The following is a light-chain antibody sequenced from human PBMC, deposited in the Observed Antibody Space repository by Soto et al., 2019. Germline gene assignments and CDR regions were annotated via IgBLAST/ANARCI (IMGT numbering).Light chain of an antibody. CDR3: SSDTSSSTYV. V-gene: IGLV2-14*01. J-gene: IGLJ1*01. Sequence: QSALTQPASVSGSPGQSITISCTGTSSDVGGYNYVSWYQKHPGKAPQLMIFEVSNRPSGVSNRFSGSKSGNTASLTISGLQAEDEADYYCSSDTSSSTYVFGTGTKLTVL. CDR1: SSDVGGYNY. CDR2: EVS.